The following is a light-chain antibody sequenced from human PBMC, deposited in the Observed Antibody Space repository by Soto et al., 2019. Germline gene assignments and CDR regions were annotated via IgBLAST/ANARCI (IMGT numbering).Light chain of an antibody. J-gene: IGLJ3*02. CDR3: AAWDDSLSGRV. V-gene: IGLV1-44*01. CDR2: NDN. Sequence: QSALAQPPSASGTPGQRVTISCSGSSSTIGRNTVNWFQQVPGTAPKLLIYNDNQRPSGVPDRFSGSKSGTSASLAISGLQTEDEADYYCAAWDDSLSGRVFGGGTKLTVL. CDR1: SSTIGRNT.